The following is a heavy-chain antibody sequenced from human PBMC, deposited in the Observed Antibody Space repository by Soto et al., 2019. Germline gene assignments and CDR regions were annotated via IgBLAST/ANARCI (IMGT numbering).Heavy chain of an antibody. CDR1: GFTFSSYG. CDR3: ARAHYDSSGYYYFDY. V-gene: IGHV3-33*01. Sequence: GGSLRLSCAASGFTFSSYGMHWVRQAPGKGLEWVAVIWYDGSNKYYADSVKGRFTISRDNSKNTLYLQMNSLRAEDTAVYYCARAHYDSSGYYYFDYWGQGTLVTVSS. J-gene: IGHJ4*02. D-gene: IGHD3-22*01. CDR2: IWYDGSNK.